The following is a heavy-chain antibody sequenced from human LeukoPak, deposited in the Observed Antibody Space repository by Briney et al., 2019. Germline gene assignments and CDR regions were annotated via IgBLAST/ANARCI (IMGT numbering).Heavy chain of an antibody. CDR3: ARDYSMVRGAGGGY. CDR2: ISACNGDT. D-gene: IGHD3-10*01. V-gene: IGHV1-18*01. J-gene: IGHJ4*02. CDR1: GYRFTSYG. Sequence: ASVKVSCKASGYRFTSYGISWVRQAPGQGLEWMGWISACNGDTKYAQNLQGRVTMTTDTSTSTAYMELRSLRSDDTAVYYCARDYSMVRGAGGGYWGQGTLVTVSS.